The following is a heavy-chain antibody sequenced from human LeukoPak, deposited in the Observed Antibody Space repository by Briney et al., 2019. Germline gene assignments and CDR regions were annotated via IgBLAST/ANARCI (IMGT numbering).Heavy chain of an antibody. CDR1: GFAFRYYA. V-gene: IGHV3-21*01. J-gene: IGHJ1*01. D-gene: IGHD3-22*01. CDR2: IRSSSSYI. Sequence: GGSLRLSCAASGFAFRYYAMSWVRQAPGKGLEWVSSIRSSSSYIYYADSVKGRFTISRDNAKNSLYLQMNSLRAEDTAVYYCAREVGDSRGYSYGPEYFQHWGQGTLVTVSS. CDR3: AREVGDSRGYSYGPEYFQH.